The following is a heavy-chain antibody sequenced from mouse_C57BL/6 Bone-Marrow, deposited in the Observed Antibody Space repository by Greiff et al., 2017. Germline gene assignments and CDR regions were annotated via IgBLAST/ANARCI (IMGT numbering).Heavy chain of an antibody. D-gene: IGHD3-3*01. V-gene: IGHV5-17*01. Sequence: EVQVVESGGGLVKPGGSLKLSCAASGFTFSDSGMHWVRQAPEKGLEWVAYISSGSSTIYYADTVKGRFTISRDNAKNTLFLQMTSLRSEDTAMYYCARPGRYFDVWGTGTTVTVSS. CDR2: ISSGSSTI. J-gene: IGHJ1*03. CDR3: ARPGRYFDV. CDR1: GFTFSDSG.